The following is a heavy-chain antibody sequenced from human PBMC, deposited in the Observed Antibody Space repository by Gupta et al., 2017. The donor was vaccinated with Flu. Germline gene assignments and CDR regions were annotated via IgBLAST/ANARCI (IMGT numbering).Heavy chain of an antibody. V-gene: IGHV1-3*01. J-gene: IGHJ4*02. CDR2: INAGNGNT. CDR3: ARDPVSTYYFDY. Sequence: VRQAPGQRPEWMGWINAGNGNTKYSQKFQDRLTITRDTAASTAYMELSSLRSEDTAVYFCARDPVSTYYFDYWGQGTLVTVSS.